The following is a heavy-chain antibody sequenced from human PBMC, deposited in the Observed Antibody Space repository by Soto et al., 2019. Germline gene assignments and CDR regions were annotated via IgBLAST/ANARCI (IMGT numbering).Heavy chain of an antibody. CDR2: IVPIFGTT. CDR3: ARPYEGGYSSNHHYYYALDV. V-gene: IGHV1-69*01. J-gene: IGHJ6*02. CDR1: GGTFSRYS. D-gene: IGHD3-22*01. Sequence: QVQLVQSGAEVKKPGSSVKVSCKISGGTFSRYSISWVRQAPGQGLEWMGGIVPIFGTTNYAQKFQDRVTITTAESATTAHMELSNLRSEDTAVYYCARPYEGGYSSNHHYYYALDVWGQGTAVTVSS.